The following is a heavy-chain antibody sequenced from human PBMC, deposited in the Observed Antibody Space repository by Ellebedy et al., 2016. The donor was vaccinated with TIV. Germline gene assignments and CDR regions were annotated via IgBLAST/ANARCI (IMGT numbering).Heavy chain of an antibody. D-gene: IGHD3-3*01. CDR3: AREFRYDFWRGPLDH. CDR2: IAVYNGHT. CDR1: SYTFTRYG. Sequence: ASVKVSXKVSSYTFTRYGMSWVRQAPGQGLEWMGWIAVYNGHTKYAQKFQDRVVMTTETTTSTVYMELRSLRSDDTAVYYCAREFRYDFWRGPLDHWGQGTTVTVSS. J-gene: IGHJ4*02. V-gene: IGHV1-18*01.